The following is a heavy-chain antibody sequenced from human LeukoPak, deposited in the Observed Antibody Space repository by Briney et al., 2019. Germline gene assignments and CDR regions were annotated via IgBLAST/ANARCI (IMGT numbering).Heavy chain of an antibody. J-gene: IGHJ6*03. CDR1: GYSISSGYY. V-gene: IGHV4-38-2*02. D-gene: IGHD3-10*01. Sequence: RTSETLSLICTVSGYSISSGYYWGWIRQPPGKGLEWIGSIYHSGSTYYNPSLKSRVTISVDTSKNQFSLKLSSVTAADTAVYYCAREMEDKSFSFGELRKNYYYYMDVWGKGTTVTVSS. CDR2: IYHSGST. CDR3: AREMEDKSFSFGELRKNYYYYMDV.